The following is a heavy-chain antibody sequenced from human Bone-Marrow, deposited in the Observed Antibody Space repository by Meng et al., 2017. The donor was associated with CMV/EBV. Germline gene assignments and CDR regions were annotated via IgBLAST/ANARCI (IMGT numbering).Heavy chain of an antibody. Sequence: SETLSLTCTVSGGSISSGDYYWSWIRQPPGKGLEWIGYIYYSGSTNYNPSLKSRVTTSVDTSKNQFSLKLSSVTAADTAVYYCARQLSSGWYYFDYWGQGILVTVSS. CDR2: IYYSGST. CDR3: ARQLSSGWYYFDY. CDR1: GGSISSGDYY. J-gene: IGHJ4*02. V-gene: IGHV4-61*08. D-gene: IGHD6-19*01.